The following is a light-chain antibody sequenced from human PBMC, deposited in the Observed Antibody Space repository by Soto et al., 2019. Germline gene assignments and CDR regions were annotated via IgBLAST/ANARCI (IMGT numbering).Light chain of an antibody. J-gene: IGKJ2*01. CDR1: QGIASG. Sequence: AIQLTQSPSSLAASTGDRVTITCRESQGIASGLAWYQQKPGKAPKLLIQEASSLESGVPSRFSGSGSGTAFTLTISSLQPEDFATYHCQQVNSYPFTFGGGTKLEI. V-gene: IGKV1-13*02. CDR2: EAS. CDR3: QQVNSYPFT.